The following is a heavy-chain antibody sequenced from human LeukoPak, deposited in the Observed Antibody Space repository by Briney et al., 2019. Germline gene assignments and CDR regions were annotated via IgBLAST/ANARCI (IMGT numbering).Heavy chain of an antibody. CDR1: GYTFTSCV. CDR2: VSAYNGNT. J-gene: IGHJ3*01. D-gene: IGHD6-19*01. Sequence: ASVKVSCKASGYTFTSCVICWVRQAPGQGPEWMGWVSAYNGNTNYAQKFRGRVTMTTDTSTSTAYMELRSLRYDDTAVYYCARDAPQWRNTFDFWGQGTMITVS. CDR3: ARDAPQWRNTFDF. V-gene: IGHV1-18*01.